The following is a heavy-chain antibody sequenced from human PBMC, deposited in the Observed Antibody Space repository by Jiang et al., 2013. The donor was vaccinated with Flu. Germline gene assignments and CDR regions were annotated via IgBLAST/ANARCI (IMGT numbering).Heavy chain of an antibody. J-gene: IGHJ4*02. D-gene: IGHD3-10*01. CDR1: GGTFSSYA. CDR3: ARDPDLGITMVRGTPTS. CDR2: IIPIFGTA. Sequence: GAEVKKPGSSVKVSCKASGGTFSSYAISWVRQAPGQGLEWMGGIIPIFGTANYAQKFQGRVTITADESTSTAYMELSSLRSEDTAVYYCARDPDLGITMVRGTPTSWGQGTLVTVSS. V-gene: IGHV1-69*01.